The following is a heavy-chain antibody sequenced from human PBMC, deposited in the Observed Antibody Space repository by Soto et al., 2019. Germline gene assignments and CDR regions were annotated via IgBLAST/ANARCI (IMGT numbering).Heavy chain of an antibody. CDR2: ISSGGGTI. D-gene: IGHD6-13*01. Sequence: QVQLVESGGGLVTPGGSLRLSCVASGLSVSGFYMSWIRQAPGKGLEWVSYISSGGGTIFYADSVKGRFTTSRDNAKNSLYLQMNSLRAEDTAVYYCAKKEYTSSWYGIDYWGQGTLVTVSS. J-gene: IGHJ4*02. CDR3: AKKEYTSSWYGIDY. V-gene: IGHV3-11*01. CDR1: GLSVSGFY.